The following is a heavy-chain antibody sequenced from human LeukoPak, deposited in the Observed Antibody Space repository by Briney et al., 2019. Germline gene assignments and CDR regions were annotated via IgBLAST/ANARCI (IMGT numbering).Heavy chain of an antibody. CDR3: ARAINYDFWSGYYTNYYYGMDV. V-gene: IGHV3-11*06. CDR1: GFTFSDYY. CDR2: ISSSSSYT. Sequence: GGSLRLSCAASGFTFSDYYMSWIRQAPGKGLEWVSYISSSSSYTNYADSVKGRFTISRDNAKNSLYLQMNSLRAEDTAVYYCARAINYDFWSGYYTNYYYGMDVWGQGTTVTVSS. D-gene: IGHD3-3*01. J-gene: IGHJ6*02.